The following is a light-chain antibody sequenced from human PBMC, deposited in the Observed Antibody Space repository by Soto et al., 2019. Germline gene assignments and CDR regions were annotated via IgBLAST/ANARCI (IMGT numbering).Light chain of an antibody. CDR3: QQYNNWPFS. CDR2: DVS. CDR1: QGVTTN. Sequence: EIVMTQSPASLSVCPGERVTLACRAGQGVTTNFAWYHQKSGQSPRLLIYDVSTRATGVPARFSGTGSETDFTLTISGLQSEDSAVYFCQQYNNWPFSFGQGTRLEI. J-gene: IGKJ5*01. V-gene: IGKV3-15*01.